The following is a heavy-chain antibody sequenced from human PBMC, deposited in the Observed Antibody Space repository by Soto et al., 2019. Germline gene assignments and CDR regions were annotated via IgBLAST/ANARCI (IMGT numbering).Heavy chain of an antibody. CDR2: IWFDGSNK. CDR3: ATPGPY. V-gene: IGHV3-33*01. CDR1: GFTFSSCG. J-gene: IGHJ4*02. Sequence: QVQLVESGGGVVQPGRSLRLSCAASGFTFSSCGMHWVRQAPGKGLEWVAVIWFDGSNKFYADSVKGRFTISRDNSKHTVSLQMTSLRDEDSAAYYCATPGPYWGQGTLVTVSS.